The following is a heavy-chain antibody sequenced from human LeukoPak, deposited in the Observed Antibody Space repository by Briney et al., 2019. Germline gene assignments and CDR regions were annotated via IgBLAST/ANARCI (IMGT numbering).Heavy chain of an antibody. J-gene: IGHJ3*01. CDR3: ARWPMTNLAFDV. D-gene: IGHD3-22*01. V-gene: IGHV4-34*01. CDR1: GGSFTGYY. Sequence: SETLSLTCAVYGGSFTGYYWSWIRQPPGKGLQWIGEINHSESTNYNPSLKSRVTISQDTSKNQFSLKLSSVTAADTAVYFCARWPMTNLAFDVWGQGTMVTVSS. CDR2: INHSEST.